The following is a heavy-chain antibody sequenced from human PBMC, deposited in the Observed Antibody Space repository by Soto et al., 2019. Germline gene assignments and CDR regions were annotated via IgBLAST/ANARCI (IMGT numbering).Heavy chain of an antibody. CDR1: VGSINDYY. CDR2: IFYTGSV. CDR3: ARVNRGAFDS. V-gene: IGHV4-59*01. J-gene: IGHJ4*02. Sequence: QVQLQESGPGLVKPSETLSLTCTVSVGSINDYYWVWIRQPPGKGLEWIGSIFYTGSVDYNPSLNSRITISLASSKRQFSLTLSSVTAADTAVYFCARVNRGAFDSWGPGTLVTVSS.